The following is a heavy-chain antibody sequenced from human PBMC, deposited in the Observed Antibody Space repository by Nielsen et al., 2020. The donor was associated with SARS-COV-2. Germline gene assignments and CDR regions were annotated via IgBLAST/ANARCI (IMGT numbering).Heavy chain of an antibody. D-gene: IGHD2-21*02. V-gene: IGHV3-7*03. J-gene: IGHJ4*02. CDR3: AKDMYGDPRVFDY. Sequence: GESLKISCAASGFTFSSYWMSWVRQAPGKGLEWVANIKQDGSEKYYVDSVKGRFTISRDNAKNSLYLQMNSLRAEDTASYYCAKDMYGDPRVFDYWGQGTLVTVSS. CDR1: GFTFSSYW. CDR2: IKQDGSEK.